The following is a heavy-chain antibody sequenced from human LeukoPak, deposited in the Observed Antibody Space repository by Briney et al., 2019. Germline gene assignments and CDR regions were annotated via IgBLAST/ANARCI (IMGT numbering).Heavy chain of an antibody. CDR2: IYSGGST. J-gene: IGHJ4*02. CDR3: ASLPARETLLWFGELLTYYFDY. CDR1: GFTVSSNY. D-gene: IGHD3-10*01. V-gene: IGHV3-66*01. Sequence: GGSLRLSCAASGFTVSSNYMSWVRQVPGKGLEWVSVIYSGGSTYYADSVKGRFTISRDNSKNTLYLQMNGLRAEDTAVYYCASLPARETLLWFGELLTYYFDYWGQGTLVTVSS.